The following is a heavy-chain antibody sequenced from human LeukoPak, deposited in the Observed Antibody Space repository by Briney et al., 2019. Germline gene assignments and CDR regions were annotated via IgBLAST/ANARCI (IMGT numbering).Heavy chain of an antibody. J-gene: IGHJ4*02. CDR1: GFIFRSYS. CDR3: TRGGVDY. V-gene: IGHV3-48*01. Sequence: GGSLRLSCAASGFIFRSYSMNWVRQAPGKGLEWVSYISGGSTTIYYADSVKGRFTISRDNAKNSLYLQMNSLRAEDTAVYYCTRGGVDYWGQGTLVTVSS. CDR2: ISGGSTTI.